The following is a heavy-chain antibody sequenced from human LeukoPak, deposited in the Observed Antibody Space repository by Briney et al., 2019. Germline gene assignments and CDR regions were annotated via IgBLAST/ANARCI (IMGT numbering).Heavy chain of an antibody. CDR2: INWNGGST. CDR1: GFTFDDYG. D-gene: IGHD2-2*02. CDR3: ARGHCSSTSCYTPH. V-gene: IGHV3-20*04. Sequence: GGSLRLSCAASGFTFDDYGMSWVRQAPGKGLEWVSGINWNGGSTGYADSAKGRFTISRDNAKNSLYLQMNSLRAEDTALYYCARGHCSSTSCYTPHWGQGTLVTVSS. J-gene: IGHJ4*02.